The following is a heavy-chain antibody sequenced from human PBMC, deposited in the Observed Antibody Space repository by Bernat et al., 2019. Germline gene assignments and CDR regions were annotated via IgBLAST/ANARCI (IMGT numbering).Heavy chain of an antibody. V-gene: IGHV3-30*01. CDR2: ISYDGSNK. Sequence: QVQLVDSGGGVVQPGRSLRLSCATSGFTFSSYAMHWVRQAPGKGLEWVAVISYDGSNKYYADSVKGRFTISRDNSKNTLYLQMNSQRAEDAAVYCSARGTTVAGMDVWGKGTTVTVSS. CDR1: GFTFSSYA. CDR3: ARGTTVAGMDV. J-gene: IGHJ6*04. D-gene: IGHD4-4*01.